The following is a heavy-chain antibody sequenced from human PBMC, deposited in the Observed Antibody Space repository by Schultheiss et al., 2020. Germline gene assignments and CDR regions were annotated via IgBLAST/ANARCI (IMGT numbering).Heavy chain of an antibody. D-gene: IGHD3-10*01. Sequence: GESLKISCAASGFTFSSYWMHWVRQAPGKGLVWVSRINSDGSSTSYADSVKGRFTISRDNAKNTLYLQMNSLRVEDTALYYCARAPMAGNTYGWYGMDVWGQGTTVTVSS. CDR3: ARAPMAGNTYGWYGMDV. CDR1: GFTFSSYW. V-gene: IGHV3-74*01. CDR2: INSDGSST. J-gene: IGHJ6*02.